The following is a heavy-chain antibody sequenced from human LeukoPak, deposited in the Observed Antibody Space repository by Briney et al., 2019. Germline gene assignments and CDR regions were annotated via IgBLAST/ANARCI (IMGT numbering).Heavy chain of an antibody. D-gene: IGHD6-19*01. CDR2: VSSSSSTI. CDR3: ARVPYSTGAFDY. J-gene: IGHJ4*02. CDR1: GFTFSSYS. V-gene: IGHV3-48*02. Sequence: GGSLRLSCAASGFTFSSYSMNWVRQAPGKGLEWISYVSSSSSTIYYTDSVKGRFTISRDNAKNSLYLQMNSLRDEDTAVYYCARVPYSTGAFDYWGQGTLVTVSS.